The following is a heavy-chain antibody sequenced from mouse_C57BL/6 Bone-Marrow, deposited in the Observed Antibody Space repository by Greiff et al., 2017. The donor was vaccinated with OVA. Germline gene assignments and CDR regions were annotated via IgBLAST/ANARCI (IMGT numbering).Heavy chain of an antibody. V-gene: IGHV1-82*01. D-gene: IGHD1-1*01. J-gene: IGHJ4*01. Sequence: VKLMESGPELVKPGASVKISCKASGYAFSSSWMNWVKQRPGKGLEWIGRIYPGDGDTNYNGKFKGKATLTADKSSSTAYMQLSSLTSEDSAVYFCAREGVGYGSSRYYYAMDYWGQGTSVTVSS. CDR2: IYPGDGDT. CDR3: AREGVGYGSSRYYYAMDY. CDR1: GYAFSSSW.